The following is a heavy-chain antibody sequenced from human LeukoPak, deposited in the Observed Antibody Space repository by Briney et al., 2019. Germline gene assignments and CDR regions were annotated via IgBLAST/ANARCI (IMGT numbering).Heavy chain of an antibody. V-gene: IGHV4-4*09. J-gene: IGHJ3*02. D-gene: IGHD2-2*01. CDR3: ARQKCTSTSCLTKNAFDI. Sequence: PSETLSLTCTVSDSISSYYWSWIRQPPGKGLEGIGYIYTSGSTNYNPSLKSRVTISVDTSKNQFSLDLSSVTAADTAVYYCARQKCTSTSCLTKNAFDIWGQGTMVTVSS. CDR1: DSISSYY. CDR2: IYTSGST.